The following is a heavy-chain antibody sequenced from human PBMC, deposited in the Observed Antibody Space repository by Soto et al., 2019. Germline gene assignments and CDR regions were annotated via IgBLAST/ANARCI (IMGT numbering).Heavy chain of an antibody. V-gene: IGHV1-46*04. D-gene: IGHD3-10*01. CDR2: INPRGGSA. CDR3: ASRLVRGVNYYYGMDV. J-gene: IGHJ6*02. CDR1: GYTFISYY. Sequence: ASVKVSCKASGYTFISYYIHWVRQAPGQGLEWMGTINPRGGSATYAQSLQGRVTITADESTSTAYMELSSLRSEDTAVYYCASRLVRGVNYYYGMDVWGQGTTVTVSS.